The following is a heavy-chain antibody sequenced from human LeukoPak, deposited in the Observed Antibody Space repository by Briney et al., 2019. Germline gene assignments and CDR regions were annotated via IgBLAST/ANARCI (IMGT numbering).Heavy chain of an antibody. V-gene: IGHV4-61*02. CDR1: GGSISSGSYY. D-gene: IGHD1-26*01. CDR2: IYTSGST. J-gene: IGHJ4*02. CDR3: ARGIVGATHDY. Sequence: SETLSLTCTVSGGSISSGSYYWSWIRQPAGKGLEWIGRIYTSGSTNYNPPLKSRVTISVDTSKNQFSLKLRSVTAADTAVYFCARGIVGATHDYWGQGTLVTVSS.